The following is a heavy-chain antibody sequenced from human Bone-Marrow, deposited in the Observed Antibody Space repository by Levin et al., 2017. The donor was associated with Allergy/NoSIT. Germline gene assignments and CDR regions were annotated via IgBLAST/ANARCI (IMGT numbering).Heavy chain of an antibody. Sequence: GASVKVSCKAPGYPFTTIFMHWVRQAPGQGLEWMGVINPNGGNTSYPQKFQGRVTMTGDTSTVYMELSSLRSEDTAVYYCAKETILGGVNSYTGMDVWGQGTTVTVSS. V-gene: IGHV1-46*01. CDR1: GYPFTTIF. CDR2: INPNGGNT. J-gene: IGHJ6*02. D-gene: IGHD3-16*01. CDR3: AKETILGGVNSYTGMDV.